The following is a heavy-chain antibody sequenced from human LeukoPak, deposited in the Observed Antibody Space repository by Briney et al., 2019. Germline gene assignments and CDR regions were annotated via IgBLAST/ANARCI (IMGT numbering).Heavy chain of an antibody. Sequence: GGSLRLSCAASGFTFSSYGMHWVRQAPGKGLEWVAFIRSDGSTKYFADSVKGRFTISRDNSKNTLYLQMNSLKIEDKAVYYCAKDQLLGGSYSFDYWGQGTLVTVSS. J-gene: IGHJ4*02. CDR1: GFTFSSYG. D-gene: IGHD1-26*01. V-gene: IGHV3-30*02. CDR3: AKDQLLGGSYSFDY. CDR2: IRSDGSTK.